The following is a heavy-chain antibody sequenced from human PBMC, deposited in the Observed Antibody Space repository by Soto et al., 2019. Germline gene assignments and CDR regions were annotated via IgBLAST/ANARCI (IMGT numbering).Heavy chain of an antibody. V-gene: IGHV1-69*06. Sequence: SVKVSCKASGGTFSSYAISWVRQAPGQGLEWMGGIIPIFGTANYAQKFQGRVTITAGKSTSTAYMELSSLRSEDTAVYYCASGSKSSGYYATFDYWGQGTLVTVSS. CDR3: ASGSKSSGYYATFDY. D-gene: IGHD3-22*01. CDR1: GGTFSSYA. CDR2: IIPIFGTA. J-gene: IGHJ4*02.